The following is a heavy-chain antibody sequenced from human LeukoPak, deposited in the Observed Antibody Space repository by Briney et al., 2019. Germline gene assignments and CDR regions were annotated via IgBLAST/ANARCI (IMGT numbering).Heavy chain of an antibody. D-gene: IGHD2-15*01. CDR3: ARVNECSGGSCCSKYFQH. CDR2: INPNSGGT. V-gene: IGHV1-2*02. Sequence: ASVKVSCKASGYTFTGYYMHWVRQAPGQGLEWMGWINPNSGGTNYAQKFQGRVTMTRDTSISTAYMELSRLRSDDTAVYYCARVNECSGGSCCSKYFQHWGQGTLVTVPS. J-gene: IGHJ1*01. CDR1: GYTFTGYY.